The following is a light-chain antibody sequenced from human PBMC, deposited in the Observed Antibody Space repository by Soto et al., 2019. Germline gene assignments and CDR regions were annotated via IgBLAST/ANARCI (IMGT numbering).Light chain of an antibody. J-gene: IGKJ1*01. CDR2: TAS. CDR3: LQDYNYPRT. CDR1: QGIRND. V-gene: IGKV1-6*01. Sequence: IQMTQSPSSLSASVGDRVTITCRASQGIRNDLGWYQQKPGKAPRLLIYTASTLLSGVPSRFSGSGSGTDFTLTISSLQPEDFATYYCLQDYNYPRTFGQGTKVEIK.